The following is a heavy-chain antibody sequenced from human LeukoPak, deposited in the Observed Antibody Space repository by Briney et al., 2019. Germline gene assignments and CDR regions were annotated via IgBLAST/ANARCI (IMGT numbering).Heavy chain of an antibody. Sequence: GESLKISCKGSGYSFTSHWIGWVRQMPGKGLEWMGIIYPGDSDTRYSPSFQGQVTISADKSISTAYLQWSSLKASDTAMYYCASLGFRGIAAAWRAFDIWGQGTMVTVSS. CDR1: GYSFTSHW. CDR2: IYPGDSDT. D-gene: IGHD6-13*01. J-gene: IGHJ3*02. CDR3: ASLGFRGIAAAWRAFDI. V-gene: IGHV5-51*01.